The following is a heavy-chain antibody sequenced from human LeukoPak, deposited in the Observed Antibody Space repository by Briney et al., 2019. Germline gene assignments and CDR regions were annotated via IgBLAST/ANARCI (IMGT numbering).Heavy chain of an antibody. V-gene: IGHV4-34*01. J-gene: IGHJ5*02. CDR1: GGSFSGYY. CDR3: ARSPQKGTNWFDP. CDR2: INHSGST. Sequence: PSETLSLTCAVYGGSFSGYYWSWIRQPPGKGLEWIGEINHSGSTNYNPSLKSRVTISVDTSKNQFSLKPSSVTAADTAVYYCARSPQKGTNWFDPWGQGTLVTVSS.